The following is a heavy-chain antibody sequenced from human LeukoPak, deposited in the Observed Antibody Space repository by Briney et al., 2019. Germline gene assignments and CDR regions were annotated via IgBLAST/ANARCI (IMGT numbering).Heavy chain of an antibody. V-gene: IGHV4-61*01. J-gene: IGHJ4*02. CDR3: ASTSHDSSGYYPHNFDY. Sequence: SETLSLTCTVSGGSVSSGSYYWSWIRQPPGKGLEWIGYIYYSGSTNYNPSLKSRVTISVDTSKNQFSLKLSSVTAVDTAVCYCASTSHDSSGYYPHNFDYWGQGTLVTVSS. CDR2: IYYSGST. D-gene: IGHD3-22*01. CDR1: GGSVSSGSYY.